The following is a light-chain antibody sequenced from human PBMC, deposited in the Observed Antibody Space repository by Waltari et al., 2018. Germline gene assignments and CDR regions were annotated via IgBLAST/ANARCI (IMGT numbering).Light chain of an antibody. V-gene: IGLV1-47*01. CDR2: RNF. CDR1: SSKIGSNS. J-gene: IGLJ2*01. Sequence: QSVLTQPPSASGAPGQRVTISCSGSSSKIGSNSVYWYQQFPGTAPRLLIYRNFQGPSGVPERFSGSKSGTSASLAISGLRSEDEADYYCAVWDDNLYGVVFGGGTKLTVL. CDR3: AVWDDNLYGVV.